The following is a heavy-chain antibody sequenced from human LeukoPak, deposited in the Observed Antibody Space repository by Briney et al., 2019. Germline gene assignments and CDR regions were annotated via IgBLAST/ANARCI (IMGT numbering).Heavy chain of an antibody. J-gene: IGHJ4*02. CDR3: AKHFGSGDYYNFFDD. D-gene: IGHD3-10*01. CDR1: GFTFSSYA. CDR2: ISAIGAST. Sequence: PGGSLRLSCAASGFTFSSYAMSWVRQAPGKGLEWVSSISAIGASTYYADSVKGRLTISRDNSKNTLLLQMNSLRAEDTALYYCAKHFGSGDYYNFFDDWGQGTPVSVSS. V-gene: IGHV3-23*01.